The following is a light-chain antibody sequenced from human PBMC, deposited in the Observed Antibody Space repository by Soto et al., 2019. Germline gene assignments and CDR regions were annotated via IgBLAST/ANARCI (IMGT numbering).Light chain of an antibody. Sequence: EIVLTQSPCTLSLSPCEGATLSCRASQSVSSSYIAWYQQRPGQTPSLLIYGASTRATGIPDRFSGSGSGTHFTLTISRLEPGDFAVYYCQHFGGTTFTFGQGTRLEI. CDR1: QSVSSSY. CDR3: QHFGGTTFT. CDR2: GAS. J-gene: IGKJ5*01. V-gene: IGKV3-20*01.